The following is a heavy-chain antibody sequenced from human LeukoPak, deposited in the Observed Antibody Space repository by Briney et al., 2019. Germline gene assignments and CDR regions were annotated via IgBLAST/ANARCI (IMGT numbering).Heavy chain of an antibody. CDR3: ARDRGCSSWWYYYYMDV. J-gene: IGHJ6*03. D-gene: IGHD6-13*01. V-gene: IGHV3-30*01. CDR1: GFTFSSYA. CDR2: ISYDGSNK. Sequence: PGGSLRLSCAASGFTFSSYAMPWVRQAPGKGLEWVAVISYDGSNKYYADSVKGRFTISRDNSKNTLYLQMNSLRAEDTAVYYCARDRGCSSWWYYYYMDVWGKGTTVTVSS.